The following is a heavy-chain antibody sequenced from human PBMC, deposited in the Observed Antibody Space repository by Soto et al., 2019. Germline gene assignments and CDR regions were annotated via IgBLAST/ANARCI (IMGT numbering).Heavy chain of an antibody. CDR1: GLTFSSYS. Sequence: GGSLRLSCAASGLTFSSYSMNWVRQAPGKGLEWVSSISSSSSYIYYADSVKGRFTISRDNAKNSLYLQMNSLRAEDTAVYYCARAHLPGYFDYWGQGTLVTVSS. J-gene: IGHJ4*02. V-gene: IGHV3-21*01. CDR2: ISSSSSYI. CDR3: ARAHLPGYFDY.